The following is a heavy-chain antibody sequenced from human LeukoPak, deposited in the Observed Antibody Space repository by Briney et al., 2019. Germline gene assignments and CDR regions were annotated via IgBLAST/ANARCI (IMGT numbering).Heavy chain of an antibody. D-gene: IGHD3-9*01. CDR1: GFTFSNAW. CDR2: IKSKTDGGTT. CDR3: ARGGEDYDILTGYYIGHEGY. J-gene: IGHJ4*02. V-gene: IGHV3-15*01. Sequence: GGSLRLSCAASGFTFSNAWMSWVRQAPGKGLEWVGRIKSKTDGGTTDYAAPVKGRFTISRDDSKNTLYLQMNSLRAEDTAVYYCARGGEDYDILTGYYIGHEGYWGQGTLVTVSS.